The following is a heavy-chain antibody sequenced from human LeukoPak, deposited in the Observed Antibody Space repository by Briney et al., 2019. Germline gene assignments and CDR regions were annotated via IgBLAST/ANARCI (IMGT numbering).Heavy chain of an antibody. Sequence: EGSLRLSCVASGVNVSSDYMSWVRQAPGKGLQWVSLIYSGGSAYYADSVKGRFTIYRHNSKNTLYLQMSRLRTEDTAIYYCASRMTFGGPGTLVTVSS. V-gene: IGHV3-53*04. CDR1: GVNVSSDY. D-gene: IGHD2/OR15-2a*01. CDR2: IYSGGSA. J-gene: IGHJ4*02. CDR3: ASRMTF.